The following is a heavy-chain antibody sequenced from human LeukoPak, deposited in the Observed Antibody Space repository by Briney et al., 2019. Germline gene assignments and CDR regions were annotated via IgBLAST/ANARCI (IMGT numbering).Heavy chain of an antibody. CDR2: IKQDGSEK. J-gene: IGHJ4*02. CDR3: ATPRYSSSWYYFDY. CDR1: GFTFSSYW. D-gene: IGHD6-13*01. V-gene: IGHV3-7*01. Sequence: PGGSLRLSCAASGFTFSSYWMSWVRQAPGKGLEWVANIKQDGSEKYYVDSVKGRFTISRDNAKNSLYLQMNSLRAKDTAVYYCATPRYSSSWYYFDYWGQGTLVTVSS.